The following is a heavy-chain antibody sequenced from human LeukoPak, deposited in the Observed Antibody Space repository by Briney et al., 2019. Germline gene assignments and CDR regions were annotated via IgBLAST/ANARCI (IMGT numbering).Heavy chain of an antibody. V-gene: IGHV1-8*01. CDR2: MNPNSGNT. CDR3: ARQDSSGYGYYYYGMDV. D-gene: IGHD3-22*01. Sequence: EASVKVSCKASGYTFTSYDINWVRQATGQGLEWMGWMNPNSGNTGYAQKFQGRVTMTRNTSISTAYMELSSLRSEDTAVYYCARQDSSGYGYYYYGMDVWGQGTLVTVSS. J-gene: IGHJ6*02. CDR1: GYTFTSYD.